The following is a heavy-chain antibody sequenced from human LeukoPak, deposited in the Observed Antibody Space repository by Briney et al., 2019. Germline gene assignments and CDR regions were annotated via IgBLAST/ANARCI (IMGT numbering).Heavy chain of an antibody. D-gene: IGHD3-22*01. V-gene: IGHV1-2*02. CDR3: AREAYDSSGYYYYYMDV. CDR2: INPNSGGT. CDR1: GYTFTGYY. J-gene: IGHJ6*03. Sequence: GESLKISCKASGYTFTGYYMHWVRQAPGQGLEWMGWINPNSGGTNYAQKFQGRVTMTRDTSISTAYMELSRLRSDDTAVYYCAREAYDSSGYYYYYMDVWGKGTTVTISS.